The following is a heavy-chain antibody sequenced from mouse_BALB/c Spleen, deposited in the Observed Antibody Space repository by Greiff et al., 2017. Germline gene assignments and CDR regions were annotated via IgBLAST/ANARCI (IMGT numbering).Heavy chain of an antibody. CDR1: GYTFTSYW. CDR2: INPSTGYT. J-gene: IGHJ3*01. V-gene: IGHV1-7*01. CDR3: ARSSGWFAY. Sequence: VQLQQSGADLAKPGASVKMSCKASGYTFTSYWMHWVKQRPGQGLEWIGYINPSTGYTEYNQKFKDKATLTADKSSSTAYMQLSSLTSEDSAVYYCARSSGWFAYWGQGTLVTASA.